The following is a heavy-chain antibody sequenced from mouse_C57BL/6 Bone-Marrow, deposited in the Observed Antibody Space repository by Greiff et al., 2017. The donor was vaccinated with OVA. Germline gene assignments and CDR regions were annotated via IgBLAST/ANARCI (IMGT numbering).Heavy chain of an antibody. CDR2: IYPRSGNT. D-gene: IGHD1-1*01. CDR1: GYTFTSYG. V-gene: IGHV1-81*01. J-gene: IGHJ1*03. Sequence: VKLMESGAELARPGASVKLSCKASGYTFTSYGISWVKQRTGQGLEWIGKIYPRSGNTYYNEKFKGKATLTADKSSSTAYMELRSLTSEDTAVYFGARRAYYGSSYDWYFDVWGTGTTVTVSS. CDR3: ARRAYYGSSYDWYFDV.